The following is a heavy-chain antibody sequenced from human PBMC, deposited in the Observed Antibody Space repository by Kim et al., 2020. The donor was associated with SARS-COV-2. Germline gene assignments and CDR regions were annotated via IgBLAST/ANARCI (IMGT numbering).Heavy chain of an antibody. CDR1: GFTFSTYS. V-gene: IGHV3-48*02. CDR3: VRSHIVPTDY. CDR2: ISSSSSSI. J-gene: IGHJ4*02. D-gene: IGHD5-12*01. Sequence: GGSLRLSCAASGFTFSTYSMHWVRQAPGKGLEWVSYISSSSSSIYYDDSVKGRFTVSRDNAKSSLFLQMSSLRDEDTAVYYCVRSHIVPTDYGGQGILVTVSS.